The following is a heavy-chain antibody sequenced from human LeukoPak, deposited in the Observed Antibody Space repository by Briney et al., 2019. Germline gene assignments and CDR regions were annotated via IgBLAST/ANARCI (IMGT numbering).Heavy chain of an antibody. CDR1: GFTFSSYW. CDR2: IRSDGSST. Sequence: GGSLRLSCAASGFTFSSYWMHWVRQVPGKGLVWVSRIRSDGSSTSYADSVKGRFTISRDNAKNTLYLQMSSLRVDETAVYYCARSTKTSARVTMIDLDYWGQGTLVTVSS. CDR3: ARSTKTSARVTMIDLDY. J-gene: IGHJ4*02. D-gene: IGHD3-22*01. V-gene: IGHV3-74*01.